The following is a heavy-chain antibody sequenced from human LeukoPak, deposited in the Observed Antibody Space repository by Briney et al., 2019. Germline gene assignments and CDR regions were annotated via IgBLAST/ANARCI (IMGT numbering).Heavy chain of an antibody. V-gene: IGHV3-48*01. CDR1: GFTFSGSA. D-gene: IGHD4-17*01. CDR2: ISSSSSTI. J-gene: IGHJ6*03. Sequence: PPGGSLRLSCAASGFTFSGSAMHWVRQASGKGLEWVSYISSSSSTIYYADSVKGRFTISRDNAKNSLYLQMNSLRAEDTAVYYCARVTVTTFYYYYYMDVWGKGTTVTVSS. CDR3: ARVTVTTFYYYYYMDV.